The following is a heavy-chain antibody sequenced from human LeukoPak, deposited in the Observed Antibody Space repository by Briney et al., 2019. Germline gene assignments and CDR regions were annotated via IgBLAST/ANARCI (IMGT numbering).Heavy chain of an antibody. J-gene: IGHJ4*02. V-gene: IGHV4-28*01. D-gene: IGHD1-26*01. Sequence: PSDTLSLTCAVSGYSISSNNWWGWIRQPPGEGLEWIGYLYVGGSTYYNPSLKSRVTMSVGTSKNQLSLKLSSLTAVDTAIYYCAKTASSGSYYDSWGQGTLVTVSS. CDR3: AKTASSGSYYDS. CDR1: GYSISSNNW. CDR2: LYVGGST.